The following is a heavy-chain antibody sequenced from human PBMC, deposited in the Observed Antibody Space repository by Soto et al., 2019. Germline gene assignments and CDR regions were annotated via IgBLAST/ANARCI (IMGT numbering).Heavy chain of an antibody. Sequence: GGSLRLSCAVSGLTFDDYAMHWVRQAPGKGLEWVSGVSWNSAIRGYADSVKGRFTISRDNAKNSLYLQMNSLRPEDTALYYCASRHPTGHYDYWGQGTLVTVSS. CDR2: VSWNSAIR. D-gene: IGHD3-10*01. CDR1: GLTFDDYA. J-gene: IGHJ4*02. V-gene: IGHV3-9*01. CDR3: ASRHPTGHYDY.